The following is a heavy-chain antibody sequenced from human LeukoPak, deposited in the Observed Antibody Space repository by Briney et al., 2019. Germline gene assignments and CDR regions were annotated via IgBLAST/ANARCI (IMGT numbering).Heavy chain of an antibody. CDR3: ARESPNLNWFDP. D-gene: IGHD4/OR15-4a*01. J-gene: IGHJ5*02. Sequence: SQTLSLTCTVSGGSISSDDSNWNWIRQPPGKGLEWIGYIYYSGSTNYNPSLKSRVTISVDTSKNQFSLKLSSVTAADTAVYYCARESPNLNWFDPWGQGTLVTVSS. CDR2: IYYSGST. CDR1: GGSISSDDSN. V-gene: IGHV4-61*08.